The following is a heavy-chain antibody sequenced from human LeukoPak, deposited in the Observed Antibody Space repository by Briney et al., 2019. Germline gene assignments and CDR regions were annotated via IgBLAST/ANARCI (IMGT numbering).Heavy chain of an antibody. V-gene: IGHV1-69*05. CDR1: GGTFSSYA. Sequence: GSSVKVSCKSSGGTFSSYAISWVRQAPGQGLEWMGGIIPIFGTANYAQKFQGRVTNTTDESTSTAYMELSSLRSEDTAVYYCARGFGGATMGYFDYWGQGTLVTVSS. J-gene: IGHJ4*02. CDR2: IIPIFGTA. CDR3: ARGFGGATMGYFDY. D-gene: IGHD1-26*01.